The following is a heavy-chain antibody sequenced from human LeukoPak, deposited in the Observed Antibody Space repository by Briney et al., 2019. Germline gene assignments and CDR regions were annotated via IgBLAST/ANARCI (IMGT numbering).Heavy chain of an antibody. Sequence: SETLSLTCTVSGGSISSYYWSWIRQPAGKGLEWIGRIYTSGSTNYNPSLTSRVTMSVDTSKNQFSLKLSSVTAADTAVYYCARDPGDILTGYYRYYYYYMDVWGKGTTVTVSS. J-gene: IGHJ6*03. D-gene: IGHD3-9*01. CDR1: GGSISSYY. V-gene: IGHV4-4*07. CDR2: IYTSGST. CDR3: ARDPGDILTGYYRYYYYYMDV.